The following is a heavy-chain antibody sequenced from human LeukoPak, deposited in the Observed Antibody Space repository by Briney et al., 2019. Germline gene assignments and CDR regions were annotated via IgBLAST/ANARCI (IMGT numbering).Heavy chain of an antibody. J-gene: IGHJ3*02. CDR1: GFTFSSYS. Sequence: GGSLRLSCAASGFTFSSYSMNWVRQAPGKGLEWVSSISSSSSYRYYADSVKGRFTISRDNAKNSLYLQMNSLRAEDTAVYYCAHGGDWVAFDIWGQGTMVTVSS. V-gene: IGHV3-21*01. CDR2: ISSSSSYR. D-gene: IGHD2-21*02. CDR3: AHGGDWVAFDI.